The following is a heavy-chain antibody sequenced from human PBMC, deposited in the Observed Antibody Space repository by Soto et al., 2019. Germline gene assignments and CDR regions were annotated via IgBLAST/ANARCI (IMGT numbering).Heavy chain of an antibody. CDR3: ARVGVVVPAAMPGEFHLGLNWFDP. CDR2: INAGNGNT. J-gene: IGHJ5*02. CDR1: GYTFTSYA. Sequence: ASVKVSCKASGYTFTSYAMHWVRQAPGQRLEWMGWINAGNGNTKYSQKFQGRVTITRDTSASTAYMELSSLRSEDTAVYYCARVGVVVPAAMPGEFHLGLNWFDPWGQGTLVTVSS. D-gene: IGHD2-2*01. V-gene: IGHV1-3*01.